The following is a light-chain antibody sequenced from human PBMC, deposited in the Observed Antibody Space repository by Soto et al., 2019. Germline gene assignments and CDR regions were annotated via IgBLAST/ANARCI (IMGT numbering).Light chain of an antibody. CDR1: QSVSRW. CDR3: QQRSNWPIT. J-gene: IGKJ5*01. V-gene: IGKV3-11*01. CDR2: DAS. Sequence: DIEMTQSPATLSASVGERATITCRASQSVSRWLAWYQQTPGNAPNLLIKDASSRPTDLPARFSGSGSGTDFTLTISSLEPEDFALYYCQQRSNWPITFGQGTRLEIK.